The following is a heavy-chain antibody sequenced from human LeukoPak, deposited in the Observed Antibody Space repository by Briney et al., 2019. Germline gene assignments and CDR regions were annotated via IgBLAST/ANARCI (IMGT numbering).Heavy chain of an antibody. CDR3: AKDKTGYYGSGSYYDY. J-gene: IGHJ4*02. CDR2: ISWDGGST. CDR1: GFTFDDYT. Sequence: QAGGSLRLSCAASGFTFDDYTMHWVRQAPGKGLEWVSLISWDGGSTYYADSVKGRFTISRDNSKNSLYLQMNSLRTEDTALYYCAKDKTGYYGSGSYYDYWGQGTLVTVSS. V-gene: IGHV3-43*01. D-gene: IGHD3-10*01.